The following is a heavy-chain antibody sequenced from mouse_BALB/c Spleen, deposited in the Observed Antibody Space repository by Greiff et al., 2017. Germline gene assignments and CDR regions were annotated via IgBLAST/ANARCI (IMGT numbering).Heavy chain of an antibody. V-gene: IGHV14-1*02. Sequence: EVQLQESGAELVRPGALVKLSCKASGFNIKDYYMHWVKQRPEQGLEWIGWIDPENGNTIYDPKFQGKASITADTSSNTAYLQLSSLTSEDTAVYYCASYYGSSWLADWGQGTLVTVSA. J-gene: IGHJ3*01. CDR3: ASYYGSSWLAD. CDR1: GFNIKDYY. D-gene: IGHD1-1*01. CDR2: IDPENGNT.